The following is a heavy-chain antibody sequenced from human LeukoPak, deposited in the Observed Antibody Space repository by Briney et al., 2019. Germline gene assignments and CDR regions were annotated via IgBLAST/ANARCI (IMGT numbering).Heavy chain of an antibody. CDR2: ISAYNGNT. D-gene: IGHD5-12*01. CDR3: AGGGYSGFNDE. Sequence: ASVKVSCKASGYTCTSYGISWVRQAPGQGLEWMGWISAYNGNTNYAQKLQGRVTMTTDTSTSTGYMGLRRLRSDVTAVYYCAGGGYSGFNDEGGQGSLVTVPS. V-gene: IGHV1-18*01. J-gene: IGHJ4*02. CDR1: GYTCTSYG.